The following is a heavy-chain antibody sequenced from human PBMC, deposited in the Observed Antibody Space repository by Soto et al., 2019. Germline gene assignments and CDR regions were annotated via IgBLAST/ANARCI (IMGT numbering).Heavy chain of an antibody. CDR3: ARLAVAGPYHNWFDP. D-gene: IGHD6-19*01. Sequence: GGSLRLSCGASGFTFSSYAMTWVRQAPGKGLEWVSAFSGSGGSTYYADSVKGRFTISRDNSKNTLYLQMNSLRAEDTAVYYCARLAVAGPYHNWFDPWGQGTLVTVSS. V-gene: IGHV3-23*01. CDR1: GFTFSSYA. CDR2: FSGSGGST. J-gene: IGHJ5*02.